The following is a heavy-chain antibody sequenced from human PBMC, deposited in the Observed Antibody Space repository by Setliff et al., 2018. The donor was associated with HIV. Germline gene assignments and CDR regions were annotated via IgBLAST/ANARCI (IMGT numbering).Heavy chain of an antibody. D-gene: IGHD6-25*01. V-gene: IGHV3-7*03. CDR3: ASAAYFDY. J-gene: IGHJ4*02. CDR2: IKTDGSEK. CDR1: GFVFSTYW. Sequence: PGGSLRLSCAASGFVFSTYWMSWVRQAPGKGPEWVANIKTDGSEKYYVDSVKGRFTISRDNAKNSLYLQMNSLRVEDTAVYYCASAAYFDYWGQGTLVTVSS.